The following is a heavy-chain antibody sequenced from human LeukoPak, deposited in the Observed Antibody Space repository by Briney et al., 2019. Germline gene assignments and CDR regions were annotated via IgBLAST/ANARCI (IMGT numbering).Heavy chain of an antibody. J-gene: IGHJ6*03. CDR2: IYHSGMT. Sequence: SETLSLTCDVSGFSISNGYFWAWIRQSPGKGLEWIGSIYHSGMTYYNPSLKSQFSIEVDTSKNQFSLKMRSATAAATAVYFCARAGPVKWNYYYMDVWGKGTTVTVSS. D-gene: IGHD1-26*01. CDR3: ARAGPVKWNYYYMDV. V-gene: IGHV4-38-2*01. CDR1: GFSISNGYF.